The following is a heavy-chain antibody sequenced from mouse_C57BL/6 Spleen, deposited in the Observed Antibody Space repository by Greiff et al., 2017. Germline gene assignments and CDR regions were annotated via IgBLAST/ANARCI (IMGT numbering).Heavy chain of an antibody. CDR1: GYSFTDYN. V-gene: IGHV1-39*01. Sequence: EVKLMESGPELVKPGASVKISCKASGYSFTDYNMNWVKQSNGKSLEWIGVINPNYGTTSYNQKFKGKATLTVDQSSSTAYMQLNSLTSEDSAVYYCARGGAVVALYYAMDYWGQGTSVTVSS. D-gene: IGHD1-1*01. J-gene: IGHJ4*01. CDR2: INPNYGTT. CDR3: ARGGAVVALYYAMDY.